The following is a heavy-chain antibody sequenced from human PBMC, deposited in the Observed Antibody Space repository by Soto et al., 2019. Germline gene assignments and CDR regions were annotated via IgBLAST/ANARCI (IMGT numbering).Heavy chain of an antibody. Sequence: GGSLRLSCAASGFTFSSYGMHWVRQAPGKGLEWVAAISGGGGSTYYADSVKGRFTISRDSSKNTLYLQMNSLRAEDTAVYYCAKGNSWSPALVLDIWGQGTMVTVSS. CDR1: GFTFSSYG. CDR3: AKGNSWSPALVLDI. J-gene: IGHJ3*02. CDR2: ISGGGGST. V-gene: IGHV3-23*01. D-gene: IGHD1-7*01.